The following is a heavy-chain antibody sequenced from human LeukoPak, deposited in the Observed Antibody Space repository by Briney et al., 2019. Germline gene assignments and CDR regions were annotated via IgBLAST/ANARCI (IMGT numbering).Heavy chain of an antibody. Sequence: GGSLRLSCAASGFTFSTYGMHWVRQAPGKGLEWVAFIRYDGSNKYYADSVKGRFTISRDNSKNTLYLQMNSLRAEDTAVYYCAKEPYYYYYMDVWGKGTTVTISS. CDR2: IRYDGSNK. CDR1: GFTFSTYG. J-gene: IGHJ6*03. V-gene: IGHV3-30*02. CDR3: AKEPYYYYYMDV.